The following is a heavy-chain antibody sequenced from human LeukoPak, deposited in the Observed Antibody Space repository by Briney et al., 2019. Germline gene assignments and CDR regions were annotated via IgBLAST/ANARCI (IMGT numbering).Heavy chain of an antibody. CDR3: ARDRDYGSGIFDY. J-gene: IGHJ4*02. D-gene: IGHD3-10*01. CDR2: ISAYNGNT. CDR1: GYTFTSYG. V-gene: IGHV1-18*01. Sequence: ASVKVSCKASGYTFTSYGISWVRQAPGQGLEWMGWISAYNGNTNYAQKFQGRVTMTRDTSISTAYMELNRLRSDDTAVYYCARDRDYGSGIFDYWGQGTLVTVSS.